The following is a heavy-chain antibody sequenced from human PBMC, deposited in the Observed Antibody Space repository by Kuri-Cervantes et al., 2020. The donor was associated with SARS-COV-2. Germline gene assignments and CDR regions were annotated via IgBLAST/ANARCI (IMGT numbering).Heavy chain of an antibody. D-gene: IGHD3-3*01. J-gene: IGHJ4*02. Sequence: ASVKVSCKASGYTFTSYYMHWVRQAPGQGLEWMGIINPSGGSTSYAQKFQGRVTMTEDTSTDTAYMELSSLRSEDTAVYYCATVPASFGVVTTLDYWGQGTLVTVSS. CDR3: ATVPASFGVVTTLDY. V-gene: IGHV1-46*01. CDR2: INPSGGST. CDR1: GYTFTSYY.